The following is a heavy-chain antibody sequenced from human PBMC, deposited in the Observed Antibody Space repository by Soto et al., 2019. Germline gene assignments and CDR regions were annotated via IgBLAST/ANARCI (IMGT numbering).Heavy chain of an antibody. V-gene: IGHV4-39*01. CDR1: GGSISSSSYY. D-gene: IGHD3-9*01. CDR3: ARKRDILTCGSPDF. J-gene: IGHJ4*01. Sequence: QLQLQESGPGLVKPSETLSLTCTVSGGSISSSSYYWGWIRQPPGKGLEWIGSIYYSGSTYYNPSLQSRVTIPVDTSKDQFPLKLSSVTAADTAVYYLARKRDILTCGSPDFWGQGTPGNVPS. CDR2: IYYSGST.